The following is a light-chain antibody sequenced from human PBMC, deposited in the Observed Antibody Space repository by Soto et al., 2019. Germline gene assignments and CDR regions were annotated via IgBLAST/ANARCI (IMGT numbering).Light chain of an antibody. J-gene: IGLJ3*02. Sequence: SYVLTQPPSVSVSPGKTATITCGGNNIGSQSVHWYQQKPGQAPVLVMFYDRVRPSGIPDRFSGSNSGNTATLTISRVEAGDEADYYCQVWDSSVDHLGVFGGGTKLTVL. CDR1: NIGSQS. V-gene: IGLV3-21*01. CDR2: YDR. CDR3: QVWDSSVDHLGV.